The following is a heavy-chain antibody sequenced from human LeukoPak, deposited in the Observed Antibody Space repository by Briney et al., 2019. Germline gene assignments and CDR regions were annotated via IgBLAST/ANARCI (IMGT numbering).Heavy chain of an antibody. J-gene: IGHJ4*02. CDR2: ISGSGGST. D-gene: IGHD5-18*01. Sequence: PGGSLRLSCAASGFTFSSYAMSWVRQAPGKGLEWVSAISGSGGSTYYADSVKGRFTISRDNAKNPLYPQMNSLRDEDTAVYYCARAVDVYTYGYGYWGQGTLVTVSS. V-gene: IGHV3-23*01. CDR1: GFTFSSYA. CDR3: ARAVDVYTYGYGY.